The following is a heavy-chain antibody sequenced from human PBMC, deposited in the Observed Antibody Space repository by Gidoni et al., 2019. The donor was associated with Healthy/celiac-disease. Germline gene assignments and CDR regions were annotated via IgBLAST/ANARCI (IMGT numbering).Heavy chain of an antibody. V-gene: IGHV2-5*02. CDR2: IYWDDDK. J-gene: IGHJ4*02. D-gene: IGHD2-2*01. CDR3: AHSSPGEVVPAAEYYFDY. Sequence: QITLTESGPTLVKPTQTLTLTCTFSGFSLSTSGVGVGWIRQPPGKALEWLALIYWDDDKRYSPSLKSRLTITKDTSKNQVVLTMTNMDPVDTATYYCAHSSPGEVVPAAEYYFDYWGQGTLVTVSS. CDR1: GFSLSTSGVG.